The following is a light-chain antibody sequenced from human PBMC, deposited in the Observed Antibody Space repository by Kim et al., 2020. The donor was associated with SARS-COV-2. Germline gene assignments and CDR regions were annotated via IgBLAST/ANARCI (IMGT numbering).Light chain of an antibody. Sequence: QSALTQPRSVSGSPGQSVTISCTGTSSDVGTYNYVSWYQQHPGKAPKLMIYDVDKRPSGVPDRFSGSKSGNTASLTVSGLQAEDGADYYCCSYGGSYPYVFGTGTKVTVL. V-gene: IGLV2-11*01. CDR2: DVD. CDR3: CSYGGSYPYV. J-gene: IGLJ1*01. CDR1: SSDVGTYNY.